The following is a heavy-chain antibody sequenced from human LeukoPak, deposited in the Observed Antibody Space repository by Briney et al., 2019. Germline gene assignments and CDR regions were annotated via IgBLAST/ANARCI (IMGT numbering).Heavy chain of an antibody. J-gene: IGHJ4*02. Sequence: HTGGCLRLSCAASGFTFGSYAMSWVRQAPGKGLEWVSTIGTSGGYTNYADSVKGRFTISRDNCKNTLYLQMNSLRAEDTALYYCAKGDGGTYPFDYWGQGTRVTLSS. CDR2: IGTSGGYT. CDR3: AKGDGGTYPFDY. V-gene: IGHV3-23*01. CDR1: GFTFGSYA. D-gene: IGHD2-21*02.